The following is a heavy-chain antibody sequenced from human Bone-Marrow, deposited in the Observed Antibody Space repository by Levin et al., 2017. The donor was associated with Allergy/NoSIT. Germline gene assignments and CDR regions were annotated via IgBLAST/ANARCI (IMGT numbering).Heavy chain of an antibody. Sequence: GASVKVSCKTSGYTFSKYGISWVRQAPGQGLEWVGWISAYNGNTNEAQKVQGRLTMNTDKYTSTADMELRSLRSDDTAVYYCARGKNGVVDYWGQGSLVVVSS. V-gene: IGHV1-18*01. CDR3: ARGKNGVVDY. J-gene: IGHJ4*02. D-gene: IGHD2-8*01. CDR2: ISAYNGNT. CDR1: GYTFSKYG.